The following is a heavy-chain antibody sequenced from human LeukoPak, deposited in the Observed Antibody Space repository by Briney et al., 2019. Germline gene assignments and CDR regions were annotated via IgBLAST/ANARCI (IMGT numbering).Heavy chain of an antibody. V-gene: IGHV4-34*01. J-gene: IGHJ4*02. CDR1: GGSFSGYY. Sequence: SETLSLTCAVYGGSFSGYYWSWIRQPPGKGLEWIGEINHSGSTNYNPSLKSRVTISVDTSKNQFSLNLNSVTAADTAFYYCASDRIWFGESTNEYWGQGTLVTVSS. CDR2: INHSGST. CDR3: ASDRIWFGESTNEY. D-gene: IGHD3-10*01.